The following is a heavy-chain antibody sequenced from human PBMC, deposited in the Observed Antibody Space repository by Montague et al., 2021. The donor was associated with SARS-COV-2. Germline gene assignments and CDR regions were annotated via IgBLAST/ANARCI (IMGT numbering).Heavy chain of an antibody. CDR2: IIHSGRT. CDR3: ARGGLVARRRYFDS. V-gene: IGHV4-34*01. D-gene: IGHD6-6*01. CDR1: GGSFSNYY. J-gene: IGHJ4*02. Sequence: SETLSLTCAVYGGSFSNYYWTWIRQPPGKGLEWIGEIIHSGRTTYNPSLKSRVTISVDTYKNQFSLKLSAVTAADTAVYFCARGGLVARRRYFDSWGQGTLVTVSS.